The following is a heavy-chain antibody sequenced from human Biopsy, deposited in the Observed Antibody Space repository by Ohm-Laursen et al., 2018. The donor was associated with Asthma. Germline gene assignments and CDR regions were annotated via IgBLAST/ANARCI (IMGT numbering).Heavy chain of an antibody. J-gene: IGHJ4*02. V-gene: IGHV3-30*04. D-gene: IGHD6-19*01. CDR2: ISYDGSSI. CDR1: RFTYD. Sequence: SLRLSCAASRFTYDMHWVRQAPGKGLEWVAVISYDGSSIYYADSVKGRFTISRDNSKNTLSLQMNSLTAEDTAVYYCAKEGVAGTHIEDWGQGTLVTVSS. CDR3: AKEGVAGTHIED.